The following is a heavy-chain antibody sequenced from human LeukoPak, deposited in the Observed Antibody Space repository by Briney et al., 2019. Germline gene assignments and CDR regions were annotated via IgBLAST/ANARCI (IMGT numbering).Heavy chain of an antibody. Sequence: SETLSLTCTVSGGSISSSSYHWGWIRQPPGKGLEWIGSIYYTGSTYYNPSLKSRVTISIDTSKNQFSLNLSSVTAADTAVYYCASKRWSYFDYWGQGTLVTVSS. CDR1: GGSISSSSYH. CDR2: IYYTGST. V-gene: IGHV4-39*07. D-gene: IGHD5-24*01. CDR3: ASKRWSYFDY. J-gene: IGHJ4*02.